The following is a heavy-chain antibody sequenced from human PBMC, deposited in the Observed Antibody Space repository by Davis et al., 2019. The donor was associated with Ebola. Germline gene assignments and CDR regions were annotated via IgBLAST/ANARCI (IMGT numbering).Heavy chain of an antibody. CDR2: IIPIFGAP. CDR3: ARDIGNYGWFDP. CDR1: GVTFSDYT. J-gene: IGHJ5*02. V-gene: IGHV1-69*13. D-gene: IGHD1-7*01. Sequence: SVKVSCKASGVTFSDYTINWVRQAPGQGLEWMGGIIPIFGAPTYAQKFQGRVTITADESTSTAYMELRSLRSDDTAVYYCARDIGNYGWFDPWGQGTLVTVSS.